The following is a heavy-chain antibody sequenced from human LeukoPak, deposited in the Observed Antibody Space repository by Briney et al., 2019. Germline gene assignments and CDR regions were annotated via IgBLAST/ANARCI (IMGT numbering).Heavy chain of an antibody. Sequence: ASVKVSCKASGYSFTDYYIHWVRQAPGQGLEWMGRISPNSGGASYAQKFQGRVAMTRDTSISTAYMELSRLRSDDTAVYYCAREDQTSGVWGQGTLVTVSS. CDR2: ISPNSGGA. D-gene: IGHD6-25*01. J-gene: IGHJ1*01. CDR1: GYSFTDYY. CDR3: AREDQTSGV. V-gene: IGHV1-2*06.